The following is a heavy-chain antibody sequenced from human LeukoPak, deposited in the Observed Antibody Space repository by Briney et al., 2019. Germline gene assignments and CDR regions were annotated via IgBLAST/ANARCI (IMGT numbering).Heavy chain of an antibody. CDR2: INPNSGGT. CDR3: ARVGYYDSSGYYFQH. V-gene: IGHV1-2*06. Sequence: ASVKVSCKASGYTFTGYYMHWVRQAPGQGLEWMGRINPNSGGTNYAQKFQGRVTMTRDTSISTAYMELSRLRSDDTAVYYCARVGYYDSSGYYFQHWGQGTLVTVSS. D-gene: IGHD3-22*01. J-gene: IGHJ1*01. CDR1: GYTFTGYY.